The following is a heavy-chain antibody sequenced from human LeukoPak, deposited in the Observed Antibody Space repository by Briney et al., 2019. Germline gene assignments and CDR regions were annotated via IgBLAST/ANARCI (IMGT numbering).Heavy chain of an antibody. J-gene: IGHJ4*02. CDR2: IYNTGST. V-gene: IGHV4-59*01. CDR3: ARGSSSWSPDFDY. D-gene: IGHD6-13*01. CDR1: GDSISSYY. Sequence: SETLSLTCTVSGDSISSYYWSWIRQPPGKKLEWIGYIYNTGSTSYNPSLKSRVTISVDTSKNQFSLKVTSVTAADTAVYYCARGSSSWSPDFDYWGQGTLVTVSS.